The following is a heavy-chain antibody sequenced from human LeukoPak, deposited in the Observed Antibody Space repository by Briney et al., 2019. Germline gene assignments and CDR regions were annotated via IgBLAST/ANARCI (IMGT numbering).Heavy chain of an antibody. V-gene: IGHV3-23*01. D-gene: IGHD1-14*01. J-gene: IGHJ4*02. CDR2: ISASGGTT. CDR1: GFSFSSYA. Sequence: PGGSLRLSCAASGFSFSSYAMTRVRQAPGKGLEWVSAISASGGTTYYVDSVKGRFTISRDNAKNTLYLQMNSLRAEDTAVYYCAKDRSGTNSDFDYWGQGTLVTVSS. CDR3: AKDRSGTNSDFDY.